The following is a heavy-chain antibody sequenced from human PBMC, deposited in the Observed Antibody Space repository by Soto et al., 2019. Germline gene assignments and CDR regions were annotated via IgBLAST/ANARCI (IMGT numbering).Heavy chain of an antibody. CDR1: GFIFENFG. Sequence: GVLRLSCAASGFIFENFGMSWVRQAPGKGLEWISSISGSGFKKYYADSVKGRFTISRDNSKSTVYLELNNLSAEDTAVYHCAKNQGVELVPLATVDWFDPWGQGSVVTVSS. D-gene: IGHD1-26*01. J-gene: IGHJ5*02. V-gene: IGHV3-23*01. CDR2: ISGSGFKK. CDR3: AKNQGVELVPLATVDWFDP.